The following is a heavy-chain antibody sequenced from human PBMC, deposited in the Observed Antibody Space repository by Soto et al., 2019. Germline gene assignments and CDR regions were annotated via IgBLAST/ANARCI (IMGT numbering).Heavy chain of an antibody. CDR1: GGPISSYY. CDR2: IYTSGST. V-gene: IGHV4-4*07. J-gene: IGHJ4*02. D-gene: IGHD6-13*01. Sequence: SSETLSLTCTVSGGPISSYYWSWIRQPAGKGLEWIGRIYTSGSTNYNPSLKSRVTMSVDTSKNQFSLKLSSVTAADTAVYYCARTPWIHSSSWYFDYWGQGTLVTVSS. CDR3: ARTPWIHSSSWYFDY.